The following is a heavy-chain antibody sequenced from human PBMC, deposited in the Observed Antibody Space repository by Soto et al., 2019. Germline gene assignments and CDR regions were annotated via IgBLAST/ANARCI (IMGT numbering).Heavy chain of an antibody. V-gene: IGHV4-4*07. CDR1: GVSISSSS. Sequence: XETLSLTCTVSGVSISSSSWNLIRQAAGKGLEWIGHISTSGTTNYNPSLKSRVTMSIDTSKNQFSLRLSSVTAADTAVYYCARDIELIGYNYAMDVWGQGTMVTVSS. CDR2: ISTSGTT. D-gene: IGHD2-8*01. J-gene: IGHJ6*02. CDR3: ARDIELIGYNYAMDV.